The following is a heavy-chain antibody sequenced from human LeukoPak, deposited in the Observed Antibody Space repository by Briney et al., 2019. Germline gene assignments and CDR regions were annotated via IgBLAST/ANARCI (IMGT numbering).Heavy chain of an antibody. D-gene: IGHD6-19*01. CDR1: GGSISSYY. CDR3: ARRKSGGWSPPNDAFDI. V-gene: IGHV4-59*01. J-gene: IGHJ3*02. Sequence: SETLSLTCTVSGGSISSYYWSWIRQPPGKGLEWIGYIYYSGSTNYNPSLKSRVTISVDTSKNQFSLKLSSVTAADTAVYYCARRKSGGWSPPNDAFDIWGQGKMAPVSS. CDR2: IYYSGST.